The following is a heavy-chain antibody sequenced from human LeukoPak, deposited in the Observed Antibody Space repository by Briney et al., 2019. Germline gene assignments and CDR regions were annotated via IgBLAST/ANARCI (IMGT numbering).Heavy chain of an antibody. V-gene: IGHV4-38-2*02. D-gene: IGHD5/OR15-5a*01. J-gene: IGHJ6*03. CDR1: VYSISSCYY. CDR3: ARDLPLYYYMDV. CDR2: IYCSGST. Sequence: SETLSLTCTVSVYSISSCYYWGWIRPPPGKGLEGIGSIYCSGSTYYNPALKSGLTISVDTHKNQSSLKLSSVTAADTAVYYCARDLPLYYYMDVWGKGTTVTVSS.